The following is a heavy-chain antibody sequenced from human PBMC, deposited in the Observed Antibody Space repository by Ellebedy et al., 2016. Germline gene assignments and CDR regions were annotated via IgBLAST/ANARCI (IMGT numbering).Heavy chain of an antibody. Sequence: GSLRLXXAVYGGSFSGYYWSWIRQPPGKGLKWIGEINHSGSTNYNPSLKSRVTISVDTSKNQFSLKLSSVTAADTAVYYCARKSRKVGGYYFSYYFDYWGQGTLVTVSS. CDR2: INHSGST. CDR3: ARKSRKVGGYYFSYYFDY. J-gene: IGHJ4*02. D-gene: IGHD3-22*01. CDR1: GGSFSGYY. V-gene: IGHV4-34*01.